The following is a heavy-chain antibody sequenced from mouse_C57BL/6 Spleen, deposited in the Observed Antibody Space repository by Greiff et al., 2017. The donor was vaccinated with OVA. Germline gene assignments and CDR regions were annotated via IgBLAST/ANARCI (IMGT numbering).Heavy chain of an antibody. D-gene: IGHD2-3*01. CDR1: GYTFTDYN. CDR3: ARGDGYYGGFAY. Sequence: VQLKESGPELVKPGASVKIPCKASGYTFTDYNMDWVKQSHGKSLEWIGDINPNNGGTIYNQKFKGKATLTVDKSSSTAYMELRSLTSEDTAVYYCARGDGYYGGFAYWGQGTLVTVSA. J-gene: IGHJ3*01. CDR2: INPNNGGT. V-gene: IGHV1-18*01.